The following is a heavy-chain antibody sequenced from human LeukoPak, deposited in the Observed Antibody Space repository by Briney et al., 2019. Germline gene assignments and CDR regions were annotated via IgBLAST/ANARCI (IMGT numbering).Heavy chain of an antibody. CDR1: GFTFSSYS. V-gene: IGHV3-21*01. D-gene: IGHD5-12*01. Sequence: PGGSLRLSCAASGFTFSSYSMNWVRQAPGKGLEWVSSISSSSSYIYYADSVKGRFTISRDNAKNSLYLQMNSLRAEDTAVYYCAREGNSGYDFPDYYYYGMDVWGQGTTVTVSS. CDR3: AREGNSGYDFPDYYYYGMDV. CDR2: ISSSSSYI. J-gene: IGHJ6*02.